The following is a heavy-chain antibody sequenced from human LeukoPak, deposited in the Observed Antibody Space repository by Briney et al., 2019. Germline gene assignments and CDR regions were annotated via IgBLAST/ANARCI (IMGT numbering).Heavy chain of an antibody. V-gene: IGHV3-21*01. J-gene: IGHJ5*02. CDR3: ATTRGLWWFDP. D-gene: IGHD3-10*01. CDR1: GFIFSSYS. CDR2: ISSSSSYI. Sequence: PGGSLRLSCAASGFIFSSYSMNWVRQAPGKGLEWVSSISSSSSYIYYADSVKGRFTISRDNAKNSLYLQMNSLRAEDTAVYYCATTRGLWWFDPWGQGTLVTVSS.